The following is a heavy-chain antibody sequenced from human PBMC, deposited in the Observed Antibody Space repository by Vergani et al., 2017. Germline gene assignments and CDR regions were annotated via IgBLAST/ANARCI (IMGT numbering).Heavy chain of an antibody. J-gene: IGHJ4*02. CDR2: IIPIFGTA. Sequence: QVQLVQSGAEVKKPGSSVKVSCKASGGTFSSYAISWVRQAPGQGLEWMGGIIPIFGTANYAQKFQGRVTITADESTSTAYMELSSLRSEDTAVYYCARLGIAAAGTPSDYWGQGTLVTVSS. CDR1: GGTFSSYA. V-gene: IGHV1-69*01. D-gene: IGHD6-13*01. CDR3: ARLGIAAAGTPSDY.